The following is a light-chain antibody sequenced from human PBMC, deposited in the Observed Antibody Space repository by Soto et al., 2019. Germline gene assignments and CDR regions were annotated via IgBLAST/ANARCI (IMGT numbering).Light chain of an antibody. Sequence: QYVLTQPASVSGSPGQSITISCTGTSSDVGFSNYIFWYQQHPGKAPKLIISDVSNRPSGVSNRFSGSKSANTASLTISGLQAEDEADYYCSSFTSSDTDVFGSGTKVTVL. V-gene: IGLV2-14*03. CDR3: SSFTSSDTDV. CDR2: DVS. CDR1: SSDVGFSNY. J-gene: IGLJ1*01.